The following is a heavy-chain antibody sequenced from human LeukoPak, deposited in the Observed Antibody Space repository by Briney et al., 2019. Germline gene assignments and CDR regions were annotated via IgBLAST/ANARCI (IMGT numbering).Heavy chain of an antibody. J-gene: IGHJ6*02. CDR3: ATADYDILTGYSYYGMDV. V-gene: IGHV1-24*01. CDR1: GYTLTELS. Sequence: ASVKVSCKVSGYTLTELSMHWARQAPGKGLEWMGGFDPEDGETIYAQKFQGRVTMTEDTSTDTAYMELSSLRSEDTAVYYCATADYDILTGYSYYGMDVWGQGTTVTVSS. D-gene: IGHD3-9*01. CDR2: FDPEDGET.